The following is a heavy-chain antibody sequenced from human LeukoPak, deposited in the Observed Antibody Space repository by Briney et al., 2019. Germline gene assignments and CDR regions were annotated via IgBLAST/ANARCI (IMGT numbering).Heavy chain of an antibody. D-gene: IGHD1-26*01. CDR2: IYSGGVT. J-gene: IGHJ4*02. CDR3: AKEPSIVGATSPFDY. Sequence: GGSLRLSCVASTFTVSTNFMSWVRQAPGKGLEWVSIIYSGGVTNYADSVKGRFTISRDDSKNTLYLQMNSLRVEDTAVYYCAKEPSIVGATSPFDYWGQGTLVTVSS. CDR1: TFTVSTNF. V-gene: IGHV3-53*01.